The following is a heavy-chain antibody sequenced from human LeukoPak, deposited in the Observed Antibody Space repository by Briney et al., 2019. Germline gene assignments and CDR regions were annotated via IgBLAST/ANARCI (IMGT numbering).Heavy chain of an antibody. D-gene: IGHD6-13*01. V-gene: IGHV5-51*01. CDR2: IYPGDSET. CDR1: GYRFTSYW. Sequence: GASLQISSKGSGYRFTSYWIGWVRQLPGKGLEWMGIIYPGDSETRYSPSFQGQVTISADKSINTPYLQWSSLKASDTAMYYCARRGEAAEWFDPWGQGTLVTVSS. J-gene: IGHJ5*02. CDR3: ARRGEAAEWFDP.